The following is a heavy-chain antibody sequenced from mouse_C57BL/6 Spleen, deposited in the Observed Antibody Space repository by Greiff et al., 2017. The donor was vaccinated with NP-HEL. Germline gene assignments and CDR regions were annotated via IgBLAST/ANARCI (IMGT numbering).Heavy chain of an antibody. Sequence: QVQLKQPGAELVKPGASVKLSCKASGYTFTSYWMHWVKQRPGQGLEWIGMIHPNSGSTNYNEKFKSKATLTVDKSSSTAYMQLSSLTSEDSAVYYCARSKGNGTYFDYWGQGTTLTVSS. J-gene: IGHJ2*01. CDR3: ARSKGNGTYFDY. CDR2: IHPNSGST. CDR1: GYTFTSYW. D-gene: IGHD3-3*01. V-gene: IGHV1-64*01.